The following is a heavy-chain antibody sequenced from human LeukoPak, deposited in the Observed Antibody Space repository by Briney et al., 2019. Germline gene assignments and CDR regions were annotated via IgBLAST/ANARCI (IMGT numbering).Heavy chain of an antibody. CDR2: ISTSGSNV. V-gene: IGHV3-11*01. CDR1: GFTFSDYY. D-gene: IGHD3-22*01. J-gene: IGHJ4*02. CDR3: ARDGAYSSSLM. Sequence: PGGSLRLSCAASGFTFSDYYMSWVRQAPGKGLEWPSCISTSGSNVYYADSVKGRLTISRDNAKNTLYLQMNSLRADDTAVYYCARDGAYSSSLMRGQGTLVTVSS.